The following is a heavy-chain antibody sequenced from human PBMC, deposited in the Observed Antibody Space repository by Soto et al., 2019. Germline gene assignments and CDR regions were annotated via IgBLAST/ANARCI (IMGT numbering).Heavy chain of an antibody. CDR3: AKEEDSSPRPPGPYYFDY. CDR1: GFTFGSYA. Sequence: EVQLLESGGGLVPPGGSLRLSCAASGFTFGSYAMSWVRQAPGKGLEWVSAISGSGGSTYYADSVKGRFTISRDNSKNTLYLQMNSLRAEDTAVYYCAKEEDSSPRPPGPYYFDYWGQGTLVTVSS. J-gene: IGHJ4*02. V-gene: IGHV3-23*01. CDR2: ISGSGGST.